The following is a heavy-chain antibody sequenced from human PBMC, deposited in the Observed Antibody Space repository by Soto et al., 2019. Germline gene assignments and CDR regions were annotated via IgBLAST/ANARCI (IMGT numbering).Heavy chain of an antibody. J-gene: IGHJ4*02. CDR2: ISSNSAYI. CDR1: GFTFSRYT. D-gene: IGHD5-12*01. Sequence: PGGSLRLSCAASGFTFSRYTINWVRQAPGKGLEWVSSISSNSAYIYYADLGKGRFTISRDNAKNSLYLQMNSLRAEDTALYYCAREGGAGFSADEYFDYWGQGALVTVSS. V-gene: IGHV3-21*06. CDR3: AREGGAGFSADEYFDY.